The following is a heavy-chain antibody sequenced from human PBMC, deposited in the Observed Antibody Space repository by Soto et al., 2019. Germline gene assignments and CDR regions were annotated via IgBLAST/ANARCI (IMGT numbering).Heavy chain of an antibody. CDR3: ARISITMIVVPGDY. Sequence: QVQLVESGGGVVQPGRSLRLSCAASGFTFSSYAMHWVRQAPGKGLEWVAVISYDGSNKYYADSVKGRFTISRDNSKNTLYLQMNSLRAEDTAVYYCARISITMIVVPGDYWGQGTMVTVSS. CDR1: GFTFSSYA. CDR2: ISYDGSNK. D-gene: IGHD3-22*01. V-gene: IGHV3-30-3*01. J-gene: IGHJ4*02.